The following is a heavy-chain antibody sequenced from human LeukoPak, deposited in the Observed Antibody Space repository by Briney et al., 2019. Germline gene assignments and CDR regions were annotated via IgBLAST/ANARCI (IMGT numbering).Heavy chain of an antibody. V-gene: IGHV4-59*12. CDR1: GGSISSYY. CDR2: IYYSGST. CDR3: ARGETYYYGSGSYYKVDFFGFDP. J-gene: IGHJ5*02. D-gene: IGHD3-10*01. Sequence: PSETLSLTCTVSGGSISSYYWNWIRQPPGKGLEWIGYIYYSGSTYYNPSLKSRVTISVDTSKNQFSLKLSSVTAADTAVYYCARGETYYYGSGSYYKVDFFGFDPWGQGTLVTVSS.